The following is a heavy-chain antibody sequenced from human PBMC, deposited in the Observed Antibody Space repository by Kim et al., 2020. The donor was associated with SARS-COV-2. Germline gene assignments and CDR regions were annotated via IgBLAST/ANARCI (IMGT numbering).Heavy chain of an antibody. V-gene: IGHV3-53*01. D-gene: IGHD3-10*01. CDR3: ASGMGGSGSYSPDY. J-gene: IGHJ4*02. Sequence: ADSVKGRFTISRDNSKNTLYLQMNSLRAEDTAVYYCASGMGGSGSYSPDYWGQGTLVTVSS.